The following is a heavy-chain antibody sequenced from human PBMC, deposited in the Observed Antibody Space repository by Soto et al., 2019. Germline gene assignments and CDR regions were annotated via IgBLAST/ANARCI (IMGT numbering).Heavy chain of an antibody. CDR1: GGSISSAAYY. CDR3: AREYTYGSNFFDC. CDR2: ISHSGST. V-gene: IGHV4-31*03. J-gene: IGHJ4*02. D-gene: IGHD5-18*01. Sequence: QVQLQESGPGLVKPSQTLSLSCTVSGGSISSAAYYWSWIRQHPGKGLEWIGYISHSGSTYYTPSRKRRVIISADTSKNQFSLNLTSVTAADTAVYYCAREYTYGSNFFDCWGQGSLVTVSS.